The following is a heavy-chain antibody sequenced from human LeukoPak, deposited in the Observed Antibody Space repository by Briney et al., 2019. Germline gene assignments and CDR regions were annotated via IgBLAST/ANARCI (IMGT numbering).Heavy chain of an antibody. CDR1: GYTSSIYG. CDR2: NSAYNGKT. Sequence: ASARVSCKPSGYTSSIYGISCVPPTPGQGLERMVWNSAYNGKTTYAQKLKGRVTMTTDTSTSTAYMELRSLRSDDSAVYYCARDTADILTGYDGSPHKNNWFDRWGQGTLVTVS. V-gene: IGHV1-18*04. J-gene: IGHJ5*02. D-gene: IGHD3-9*01. CDR3: ARDTADILTGYDGSPHKNNWFDR.